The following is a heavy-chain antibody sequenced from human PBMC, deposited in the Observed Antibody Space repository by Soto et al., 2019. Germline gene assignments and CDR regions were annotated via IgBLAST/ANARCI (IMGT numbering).Heavy chain of an antibody. Sequence: SETLSLTCTVSGGSISVGGYYWSWIRQHPGKGLEWIGYIYYSGSTYYNPSLKSRVTISVDTSKNQFSLNLSSVTAADTAVYYCASRVRDRYYYYGMDVWGQGTTVTVSS. V-gene: IGHV4-31*03. CDR2: IYYSGST. CDR3: ASRVRDRYYYYGMDV. CDR1: GGSISVGGYY. J-gene: IGHJ6*02. D-gene: IGHD2-21*02.